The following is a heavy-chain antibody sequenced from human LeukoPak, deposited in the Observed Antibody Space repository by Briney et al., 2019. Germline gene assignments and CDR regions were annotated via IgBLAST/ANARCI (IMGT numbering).Heavy chain of an antibody. V-gene: IGHV4-30-4*07. CDR3: ARHIGLIVVVPAAIDY. Sequence: SQTLSLTCAVSGGSVSSGGYSWNWIRQAPGRGLEWIGHIYYTRSTHYKSSLRSRITISLDTSKNEFSLKLSSVTAADTAVYYCARHIGLIVVVPAAIDYWGQGTLVTVSS. CDR2: IYYTRST. J-gene: IGHJ4*02. D-gene: IGHD2-2*01. CDR1: GGSVSSGGYS.